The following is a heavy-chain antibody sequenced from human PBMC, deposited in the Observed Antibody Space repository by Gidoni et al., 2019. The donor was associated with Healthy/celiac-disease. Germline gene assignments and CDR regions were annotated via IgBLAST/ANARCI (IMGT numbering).Heavy chain of an antibody. V-gene: IGHV3-30*04. CDR2: ISYDGSNK. D-gene: IGHD6-6*01. Sequence: QVQLVESGGGVVQPGRSLRLSCAASGFTFSSYAMHWVRQAPGKGLEWVAVISYDGSNKYYADSVKGRFTISRDNSKNTLYLQMNSLRAEDTAVYYCARAESIAARPFFLDYWGQGTLVTVSS. J-gene: IGHJ4*02. CDR3: ARAESIAARPFFLDY. CDR1: GFTFSSYA.